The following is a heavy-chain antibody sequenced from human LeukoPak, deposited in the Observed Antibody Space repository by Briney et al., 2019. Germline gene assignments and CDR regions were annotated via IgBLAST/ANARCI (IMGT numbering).Heavy chain of an antibody. Sequence: GESLKISCKGSGYSFTSYWISWVRQMPGKGLEWMGIIYPGDSDTRYSPSFQGQVTISADKSISTAYLQWSSLKASDTAMYYCARQGPDYGGRSYFDLWGRGTLVTVSS. CDR2: IYPGDSDT. CDR3: ARQGPDYGGRSYFDL. V-gene: IGHV5-51*01. D-gene: IGHD4-17*01. CDR1: GYSFTSYW. J-gene: IGHJ2*01.